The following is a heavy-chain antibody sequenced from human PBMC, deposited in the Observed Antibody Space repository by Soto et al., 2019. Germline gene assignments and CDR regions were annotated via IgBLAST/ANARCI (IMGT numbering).Heavy chain of an antibody. D-gene: IGHD3-22*01. V-gene: IGHV5-51*01. Sequence: GESLKISCKGSGYSFTKYWISWVRQMPGKGLEWMGIIYPGDSDTRYSPSFQGQVTISADKSISTAYLQWSSLKASATAIYYCARRGDSSGYMDYWGQGILVTVSS. CDR3: ARRGDSSGYMDY. J-gene: IGHJ4*02. CDR2: IYPGDSDT. CDR1: GYSFTKYW.